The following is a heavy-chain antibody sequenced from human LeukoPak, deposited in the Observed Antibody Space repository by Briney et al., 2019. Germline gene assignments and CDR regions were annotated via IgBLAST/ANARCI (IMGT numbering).Heavy chain of an antibody. CDR1: GYSISSGYY. CDR3: ARMIVAVITPDYFHY. D-gene: IGHD3-22*01. J-gene: IGHJ4*02. CDR2: IYHSGST. V-gene: IGHV4-38-2*01. Sequence: SETLSLTCAVSGYSISSGYYWGWIRQPPGKGLEWIGSIYHSGSTYYNPSLKSRVTISVDTSKNQFSLKLSSVTAADTAVYYCARMIVAVITPDYFHYWAQGTLVTVSS.